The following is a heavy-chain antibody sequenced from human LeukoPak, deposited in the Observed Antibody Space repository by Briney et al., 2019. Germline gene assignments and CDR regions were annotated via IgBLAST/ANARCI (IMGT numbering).Heavy chain of an antibody. J-gene: IGHJ4*02. V-gene: IGHV3-7*04. D-gene: IGHD1-14*01. Sequence: GGSLRLSCVGSGFTFSSYWMTWVRQAPGKGLEWVANMKDDGSEKYSVDSVKGRFTISRDNAKNLLYLQMSSPRAEDTAVYYCARARIDYWGQGTLVTVSS. CDR2: MKDDGSEK. CDR1: GFTFSSYW. CDR3: ARARIDY.